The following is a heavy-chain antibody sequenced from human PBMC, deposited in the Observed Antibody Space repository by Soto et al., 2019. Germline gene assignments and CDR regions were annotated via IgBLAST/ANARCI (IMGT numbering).Heavy chain of an antibody. J-gene: IGHJ5*02. V-gene: IGHV4-31*03. D-gene: IGHD6-13*01. CDR1: GGSISSGGYY. CDR2: IYYSGST. Sequence: QVQLQESGPGLVKPSQTLSLTCTVSGGSISSGGYYWSWIRQHPGKGLEWIGYIYYSGSTSYNPSLKSRFTISVDTSKYQFSLKLRSVPAAATAVYYCARDQRSWYNWFDPWGQGTLVTVSS. CDR3: ARDQRSWYNWFDP.